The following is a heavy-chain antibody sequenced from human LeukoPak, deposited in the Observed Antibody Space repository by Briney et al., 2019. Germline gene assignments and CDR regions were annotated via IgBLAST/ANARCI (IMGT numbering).Heavy chain of an antibody. D-gene: IGHD2-21*02. Sequence: GASVKVSCKASVYTFTSHGIIWVRQAPGQGLEWMAWISAYNGNTNYAQKLQGRVTVTTETSTSTAYMELRSLRSDDTAVYYCARGNCGGDCYSFDYWGQGTLVTVSS. V-gene: IGHV1-18*01. J-gene: IGHJ4*02. CDR1: VYTFTSHG. CDR3: ARGNCGGDCYSFDY. CDR2: ISAYNGNT.